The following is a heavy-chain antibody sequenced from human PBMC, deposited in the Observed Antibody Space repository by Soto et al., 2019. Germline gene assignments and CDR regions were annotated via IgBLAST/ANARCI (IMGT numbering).Heavy chain of an antibody. CDR1: GFTFSSYS. V-gene: IGHV3-48*02. D-gene: IGHD3-3*01. Sequence: PGGSLRLSCAASGFTFSSYSINWVRQAPGKGLEWFSYISSSSSTIYYADSVKGRFTISRDNAKNSLYLQMNSLRDEDTAVYYCARVPNYDFWSGYYPYVYYYYGMDVWGQGTTVTVYS. CDR2: ISSSSSTI. CDR3: ARVPNYDFWSGYYPYVYYYYGMDV. J-gene: IGHJ6*02.